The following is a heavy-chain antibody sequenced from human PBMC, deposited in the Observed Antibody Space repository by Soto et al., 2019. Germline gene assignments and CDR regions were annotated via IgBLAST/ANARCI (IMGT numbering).Heavy chain of an antibody. CDR2: WNPNRGKK. Sequence: QVQLVQSGAEVKKPGASVKVSCKASGYTFTSYDINWVRRATGQGLGGMGWWNPNRGKKGKDKRFQGRVTMTRNTSXSXXYMELSSLRSEDTAVYYCARGGVFFFAAPTNPFDYWGQGTLVTVSS. V-gene: IGHV1-8*01. CDR1: GYTFTSYD. D-gene: IGHD3-10*01. J-gene: IGHJ4*02. CDR3: ARGGVFFFAAPTNPFDY.